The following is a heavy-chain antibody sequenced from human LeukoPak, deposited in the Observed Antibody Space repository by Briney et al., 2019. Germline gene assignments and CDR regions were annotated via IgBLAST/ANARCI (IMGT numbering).Heavy chain of an antibody. J-gene: IGHJ3*02. CDR2: IYYSGST. CDR1: GDSISGFY. Sequence: KTSETLSLTCTVSGDSISGFYWSWIRQPPGKGLEWIGYIYYSGSTDYNPSLKSRVTISVDTSKNQFSLKLSSVTAADTAVYYCARIYSDYVWGSYRSDAFDIWGQGTMVTVSS. CDR3: ARIYSDYVWGSYRSDAFDI. V-gene: IGHV4-59*12. D-gene: IGHD3-16*02.